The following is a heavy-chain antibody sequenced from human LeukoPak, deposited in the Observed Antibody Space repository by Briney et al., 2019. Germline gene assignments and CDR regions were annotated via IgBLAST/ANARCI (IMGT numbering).Heavy chain of an antibody. Sequence: GGSLRLSCAASGFTVDDDGMSWVRQAPGKGLEWVSGINWNGGSTGYADSVKGRFAISRDNAKNSLYLQMNSLRAEDTALYYCARDMMTAAYAFDIWGQGTMVTVSS. V-gene: IGHV3-20*04. J-gene: IGHJ3*02. D-gene: IGHD2-21*02. CDR2: INWNGGST. CDR3: ARDMMTAAYAFDI. CDR1: GFTVDDDG.